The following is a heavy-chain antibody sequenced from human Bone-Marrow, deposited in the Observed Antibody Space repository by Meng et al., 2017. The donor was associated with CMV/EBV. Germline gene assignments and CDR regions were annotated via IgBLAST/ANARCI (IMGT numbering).Heavy chain of an antibody. CDR3: ARQRNYYDSSGYYQYYFDY. Sequence: HVRLQHGGPGLLKPSATLSLTCAVYGGSFSGYYWSWIRQPPGKGLEWIGEINHSGSTNYNPSLKSRVTISVDTSKNQFSLKLSSVTAADTAVYYCARQRNYYDSSGYYQYYFDYWGQGTLVTVSS. D-gene: IGHD3-22*01. V-gene: IGHV4-34*01. CDR1: GGSFSGYY. CDR2: INHSGST. J-gene: IGHJ4*02.